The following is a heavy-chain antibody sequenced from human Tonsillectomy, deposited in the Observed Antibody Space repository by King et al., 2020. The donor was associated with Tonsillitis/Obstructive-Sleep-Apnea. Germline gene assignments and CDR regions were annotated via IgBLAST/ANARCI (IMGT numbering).Heavy chain of an antibody. V-gene: IGHV3-48*03. J-gene: IGHJ5*02. CDR2: ISTSGTMT. CDR1: GFTFSSYE. CDR3: ARDGGSYYLNWFDP. Sequence: VQLVESGGGLVQPGGSLRLSCAASGFTFSSYEMNWVRQAPGKGLEWISYISTSGTMTYYADSVKGRFTISRDNAKNSLYLQMNSLRAEGTAVYYCARDGGSYYLNWFDPWGQGTLATVCS. D-gene: IGHD2-15*01.